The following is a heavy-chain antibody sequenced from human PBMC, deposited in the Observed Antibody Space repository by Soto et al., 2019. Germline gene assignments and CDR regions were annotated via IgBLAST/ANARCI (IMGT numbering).Heavy chain of an antibody. CDR1: GYTFTSYG. J-gene: IGHJ4*02. CDR3: ARVPSDTWAPDFDY. V-gene: IGHV1-18*04. D-gene: IGHD2-2*01. CDR2: ISAYNGNT. Sequence: ASVKVSCKASGYTFTSYGISWVRQAPGQGLEWMGWISAYNGNTNYAQKLQGRVTMTTDTSTSTAYMELRSLRSDDTAVYYCARVPSDTWAPDFDYWGQGTLVTVSS.